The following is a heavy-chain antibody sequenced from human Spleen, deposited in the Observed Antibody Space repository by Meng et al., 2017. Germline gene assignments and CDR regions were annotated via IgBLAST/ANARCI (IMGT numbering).Heavy chain of an antibody. CDR3: ARGPYDSSGYYPRLAGGMDV. D-gene: IGHD3-22*01. J-gene: IGHJ6*02. CDR2: ISSGGSNI. CDR1: GFTFSSYA. V-gene: IGHV3-48*04. Sequence: GGSLRLSCAASGFTFSSYAMSWVRQAPGKGLEWVSYISSGGSNIYYADSVKGRFTISRDNAKNSLYLQMNSLRAEDTAVYYCARGPYDSSGYYPRLAGGMDVWGQGTTVTVSS.